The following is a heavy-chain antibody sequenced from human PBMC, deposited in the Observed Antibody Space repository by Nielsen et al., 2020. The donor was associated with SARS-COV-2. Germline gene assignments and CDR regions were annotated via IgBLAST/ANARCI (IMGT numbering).Heavy chain of an antibody. D-gene: IGHD2-2*02. CDR1: GFTFSSYG. CDR2: ISYDGSNK. CDR3: ARDREYQLLYEGFYFDY. V-gene: IGHV3-33*05. Sequence: GESLKISCAASGFTFSSYGMHWVRQAPGKGLEWVAVISYDGSNKYYADSVKGRFTISRDNSKNTMYLQMNSLRAEDTAVYYCARDREYQLLYEGFYFDYWGQGTLVTVSS. J-gene: IGHJ4*02.